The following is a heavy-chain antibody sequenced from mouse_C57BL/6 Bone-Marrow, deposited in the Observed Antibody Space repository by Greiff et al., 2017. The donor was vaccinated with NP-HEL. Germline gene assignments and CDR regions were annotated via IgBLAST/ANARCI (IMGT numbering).Heavy chain of an antibody. J-gene: IGHJ3*01. D-gene: IGHD1-1*02. CDR3: ARWWDGAWFAY. CDR2: ISSGSSTI. Sequence: EVKLMESGGGLVKPGGSLKLSCAASGFTFSDYGMHWVRQAPEKGLEWVAYISSGSSTIYYADTVKGRFTISRDNAKNTLFLQMTSLRSEDTAMYYCARWWDGAWFAYWGQGTLVTVSA. CDR1: GFTFSDYG. V-gene: IGHV5-17*01.